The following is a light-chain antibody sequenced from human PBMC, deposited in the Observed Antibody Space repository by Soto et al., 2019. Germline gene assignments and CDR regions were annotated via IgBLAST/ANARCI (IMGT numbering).Light chain of an antibody. J-gene: IGKJ1*01. Sequence: EIVMTQSPATLSVSPGEGATPSCRASQSVSSSYLAWYQQRPGQAPRLLIYDASNRATGIPARFSGSGSGTDFTLTISSLQSEDFAVYYCQQYDNSPTFGQGTKVDIK. V-gene: IGKV3D-15*01. CDR2: DAS. CDR3: QQYDNSPT. CDR1: QSVSSSY.